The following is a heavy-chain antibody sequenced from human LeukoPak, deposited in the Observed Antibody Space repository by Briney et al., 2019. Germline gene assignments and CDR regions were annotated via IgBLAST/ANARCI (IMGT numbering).Heavy chain of an antibody. V-gene: IGHV4-38-2*01. Sequence: PSETLSLTCAVSGYSISSDYYWGWLRQPPGKGLEWTGSIYHSGSTYYNPSLKSRVTISVDTSKNQFSLKLSSVTAADTAVYYCARLYGSGRNWFDPWGQGTLVTVSS. D-gene: IGHD3-10*01. CDR3: ARLYGSGRNWFDP. CDR1: GYSISSDYY. J-gene: IGHJ5*02. CDR2: IYHSGST.